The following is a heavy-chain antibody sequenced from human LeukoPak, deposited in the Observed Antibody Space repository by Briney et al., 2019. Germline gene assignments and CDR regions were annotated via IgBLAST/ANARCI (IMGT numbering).Heavy chain of an antibody. D-gene: IGHD1-26*01. V-gene: IGHV5-51*01. Sequence: GESLKISCKGPGYSFTSYWIGWVRQMPGKGLEWMGIIYPGDSDTRYSPSFQGQVTISADKSISTAYLQWSSLKASDIAMYYCARYQRGSYPYYYYYYMDVWGEGTTVTLSS. CDR2: IYPGDSDT. CDR1: GYSFTSYW. J-gene: IGHJ6*03. CDR3: ARYQRGSYPYYYYYYMDV.